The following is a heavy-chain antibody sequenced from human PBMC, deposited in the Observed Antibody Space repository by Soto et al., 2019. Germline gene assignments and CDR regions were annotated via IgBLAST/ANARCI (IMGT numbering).Heavy chain of an antibody. CDR3: ARIVVVPAGGYGMDV. D-gene: IGHD2-2*01. J-gene: IGHJ6*02. CDR1: GGSISSYY. V-gene: IGHV4-59*12. CDR2: IYYSGST. Sequence: PSETLSLTCTVSGGSISSYYWSWIRQPPGKGLEWIGYIYYSGSTNYNPSLKSRVTISVDTSKNQFSLKLSSVTAADTAVYYCARIVVVPAGGYGMDVWGQGTTVTVSS.